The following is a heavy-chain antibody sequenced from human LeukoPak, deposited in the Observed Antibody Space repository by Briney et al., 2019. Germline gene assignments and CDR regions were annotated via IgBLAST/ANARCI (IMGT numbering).Heavy chain of an antibody. Sequence: GGSLRLSCAASGFTFNYAWMSWVRQVPGRGLEWVGQTVSGIDGGTTDYAAPVKGRFTISRDDSKSTLYLQMNSLKIEDTAVYYCTTDEDWNYARKDVWGQGATVIVSS. D-gene: IGHD1-7*01. J-gene: IGHJ6*02. CDR2: TVSGIDGGTT. CDR1: GFTFNYAW. CDR3: TTDEDWNYARKDV. V-gene: IGHV3-15*04.